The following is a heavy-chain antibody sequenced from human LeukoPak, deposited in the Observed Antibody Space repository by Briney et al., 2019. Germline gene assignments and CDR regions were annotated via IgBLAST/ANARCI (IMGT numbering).Heavy chain of an antibody. D-gene: IGHD3-10*01. CDR3: ARDGPGDTFDY. CDR2: IYSGDST. Sequence: GGSLRLSCAASGFTVSRNYMSWVRQAPGKGLEWVSIIYSGDSTYYADSVKGRFTISRDDSKNTLYLQMNSLRAEDTAVYYCARDGPGDTFDYWGQGTLVTVSS. J-gene: IGHJ4*02. CDR1: GFTVSRNY. V-gene: IGHV3-53*01.